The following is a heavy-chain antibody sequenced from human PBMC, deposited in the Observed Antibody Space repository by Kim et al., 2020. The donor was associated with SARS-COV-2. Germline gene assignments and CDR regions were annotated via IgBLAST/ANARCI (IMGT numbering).Heavy chain of an antibody. J-gene: IGHJ5*02. D-gene: IGHD6-13*01. CDR3: ATSPSIAAASWFDP. V-gene: IGHV1-24*01. Sequence: APKFPGRVTMTEDTSTDTAYMELSSLRSEDTAVYYCATSPSIAAASWFDPWGQGTLVTVSS.